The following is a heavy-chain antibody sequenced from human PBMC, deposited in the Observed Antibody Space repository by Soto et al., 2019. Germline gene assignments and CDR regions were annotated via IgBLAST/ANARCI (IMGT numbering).Heavy chain of an antibody. CDR3: ARKRASSSGYYFDY. CDR2: IYYSGST. Sequence: SETLSLTCTVSGGSISSYYWSWIRQPPGKELEWIGYIYYSGSTNYNPSLKSRVTISVDTSKNQFSLKLSSVTAADTAVYYCARKRASSSGYYFDYWGQGTLVTVSS. D-gene: IGHD6-6*01. J-gene: IGHJ4*02. CDR1: GGSISSYY. V-gene: IGHV4-59*01.